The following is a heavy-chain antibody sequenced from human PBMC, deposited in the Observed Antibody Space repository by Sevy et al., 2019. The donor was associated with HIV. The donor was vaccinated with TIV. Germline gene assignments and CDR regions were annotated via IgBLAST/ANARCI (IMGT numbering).Heavy chain of an antibody. D-gene: IGHD2-21*01. CDR3: ARDRPCGGDCYFLDS. CDR2: ILPLSGLV. J-gene: IGHJ4*02. V-gene: IGHV1-69*13. Sequence: ASMNVSCKASGGTFNNYGINWVRQAPGQGLQWMGGILPLSGLVNYAQNLQGRVAITADESTRTVYMELSSLRFEDTAVYYCARDRPCGGDCYFLDSWGRGALVTVSS. CDR1: GGTFNNYG.